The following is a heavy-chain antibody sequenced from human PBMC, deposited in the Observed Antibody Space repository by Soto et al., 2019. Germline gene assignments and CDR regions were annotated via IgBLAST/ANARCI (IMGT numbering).Heavy chain of an antibody. CDR1: GGSISSGGYS. Sequence: PSETLSLTCAVSGGSISSGGYSWSWIRQPPGKGLEWIGYIYHSGSTYYNPSLKSRVTISVDRSKNQFSLKLSSVTAADTAVYYCARVPATAIPKLTYFDYWGQGTLVTVSS. CDR2: IYHSGST. CDR3: ARVPATAIPKLTYFDY. J-gene: IGHJ4*02. D-gene: IGHD2-21*02. V-gene: IGHV4-30-2*01.